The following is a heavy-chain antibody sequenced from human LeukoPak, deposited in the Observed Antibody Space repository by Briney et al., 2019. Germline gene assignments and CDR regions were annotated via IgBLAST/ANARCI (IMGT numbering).Heavy chain of an antibody. CDR1: GGSISSYY. J-gene: IGHJ3*02. Sequence: SETLSLTCTVPGGSISSYYWSWIRQPPGKGLEWIGYIYTSGSTNYNPSLKSRVTISVDTSKNQFSLKLSSVTAADTAVYYCATDAFDIWGQGTMVTVSS. V-gene: IGHV4-4*09. CDR2: IYTSGST. CDR3: ATDAFDI.